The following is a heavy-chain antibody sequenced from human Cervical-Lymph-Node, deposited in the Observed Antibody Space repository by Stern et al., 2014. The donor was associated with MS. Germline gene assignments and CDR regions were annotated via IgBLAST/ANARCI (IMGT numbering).Heavy chain of an antibody. D-gene: IGHD3-3*01. CDR1: GYTFSSNA. V-gene: IGHV1-18*01. CDR3: ASGRGSGYRHYSYHYEMNV. Sequence: QVQLVQSGAEVKKPGASVKVSCKASGYTFSSNAFSWVRQAPGQGLEWMGWVHAYTGDTSYAQTLQGRVTMTADTSTSTAYMELRSLRSDDTVVYYCASGRGSGYRHYSYHYEMNVWGQGTTVTVSS. CDR2: VHAYTGDT. J-gene: IGHJ6*02.